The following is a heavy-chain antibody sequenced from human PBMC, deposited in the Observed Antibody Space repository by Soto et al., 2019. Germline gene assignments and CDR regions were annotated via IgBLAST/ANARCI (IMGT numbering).Heavy chain of an antibody. D-gene: IGHD3-22*01. V-gene: IGHV4-39*01. J-gene: IGHJ3*02. CDR1: GGSISSSSYY. Sequence: SETLSLTCTVSGGSISSSSYYWGWIRQPPGKGLEWIGSIYYSGSTYYNPSLKSRVTISVDTSKNQFSLKLSSVTAADTAVYYCARPVYDSSGYYAPDAFDIWGQGTMVTVSS. CDR3: ARPVYDSSGYYAPDAFDI. CDR2: IYYSGST.